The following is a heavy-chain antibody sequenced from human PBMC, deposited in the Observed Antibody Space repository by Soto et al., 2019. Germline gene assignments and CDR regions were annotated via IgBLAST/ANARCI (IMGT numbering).Heavy chain of an antibody. Sequence: PGESLSLSCAASAFTFSSYWMHWVRQATSKGQVKESRINSDGSSTSYADSVKGRFTISRDNAKNTLYLQMNSLSAEDTAVYYCARDPHYFYDSTGYYDYWGQGTLVTVYS. D-gene: IGHD3-22*01. J-gene: IGHJ4*02. CDR1: AFTFSSYW. CDR2: INSDGSST. CDR3: ARDPHYFYDSTGYYDY. V-gene: IGHV3-74*01.